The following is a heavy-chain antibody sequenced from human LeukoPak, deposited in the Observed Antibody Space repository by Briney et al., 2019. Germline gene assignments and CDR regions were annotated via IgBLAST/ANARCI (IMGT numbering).Heavy chain of an antibody. Sequence: SETLSLTCTVSGGSISSYYWSWIRQPPGKGLEWIGYIYYSGSTNYNPSLKSRVTISVDTSKNQFSLRLSSVTAADTALYYCARRLTTRSYYFDYWGQGTLVTVSS. D-gene: IGHD3-16*01. CDR1: GGSISSYY. CDR2: IYYSGST. V-gene: IGHV4-59*01. CDR3: ARRLTTRSYYFDY. J-gene: IGHJ4*02.